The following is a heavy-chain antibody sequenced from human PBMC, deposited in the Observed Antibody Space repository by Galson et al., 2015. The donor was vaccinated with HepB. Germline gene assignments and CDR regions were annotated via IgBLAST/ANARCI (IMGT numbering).Heavy chain of an antibody. Sequence: SVKVSCKASGYTFTSYYMHWVRQAPGQGLEWVGIINPGGGSTTYAQKFQGRVTMTTDTSTGTVYMELSSLRSEDTAVYYCARDGRYDILTGFDYWGQGSLVTVSS. CDR3: ARDGRYDILTGFDY. CDR1: GYTFTSYY. V-gene: IGHV1-46*01. D-gene: IGHD3-9*01. CDR2: INPGGGST. J-gene: IGHJ4*02.